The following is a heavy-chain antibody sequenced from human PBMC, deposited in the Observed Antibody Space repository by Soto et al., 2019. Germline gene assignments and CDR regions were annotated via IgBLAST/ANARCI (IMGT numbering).Heavy chain of an antibody. CDR3: ARDAFSGYSYGYVY. V-gene: IGHV1-18*01. Sequence: GASVKVSCKASGYTFTSYGIIWVRQAPGQGLEWMGWISAYNGNTNYAQKLQGRVTMTTDTSTSTAYMELRSLRSDDTAVYYCARDAFSGYSYGYVYWGQGTLVTVSS. D-gene: IGHD5-18*01. CDR1: GYTFTSYG. CDR2: ISAYNGNT. J-gene: IGHJ4*02.